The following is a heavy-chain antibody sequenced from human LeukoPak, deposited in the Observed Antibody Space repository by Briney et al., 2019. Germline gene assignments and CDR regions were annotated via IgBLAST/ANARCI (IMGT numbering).Heavy chain of an antibody. CDR3: ARGDGYNSQRFDP. CDR1: GGSFSGYY. CDR2: IHHSGST. Sequence: SETLSLTCAVYGGSFSGYYWSWIRQPPGKGLEWIGEIHHSGSTNYNPSLKSRVTISVDTSKNQFSLKLSSVTAADTAVYYCARGDGYNSQRFDPWGQGTLVTVSS. D-gene: IGHD5-24*01. J-gene: IGHJ5*02. V-gene: IGHV4-34*01.